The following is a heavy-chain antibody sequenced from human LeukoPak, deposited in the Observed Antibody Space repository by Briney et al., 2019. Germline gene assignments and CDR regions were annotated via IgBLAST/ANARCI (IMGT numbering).Heavy chain of an antibody. Sequence: SVKVSCKASGGTFSSYAISWVRQAPGQGLEWMGGIIPIFGTANYAQKFQGRVTITADESTGAAYMGLSSLRSEDTAVYYCAREGNIVVVPAAIRGRKNWFDPWGQGTLVTVSS. CDR3: AREGNIVVVPAAIRGRKNWFDP. J-gene: IGHJ5*02. CDR1: GGTFSSYA. D-gene: IGHD2-2*02. V-gene: IGHV1-69*01. CDR2: IIPIFGTA.